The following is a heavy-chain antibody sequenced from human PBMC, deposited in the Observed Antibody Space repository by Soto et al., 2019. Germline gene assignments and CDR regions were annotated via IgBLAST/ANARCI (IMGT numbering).Heavy chain of an antibody. J-gene: IGHJ4*02. CDR2: ISAYNGNT. D-gene: IGHD3-16*02. V-gene: IGHV1-18*01. CDR3: ERGESCDYVWGSYPTTLDS. CDR1: GYTFTSYG. Sequence: QVQLVQSGAEVKKPGASVKVSCKASGYTFTSYGISWVRQAPGQGLEWMGWISAYNGNTNYAQKLQGRVTMTTDTTTSTEYIEQSSLRADDTAVYYCERGESCDYVWGSYPTTLDSWGQGILVTVSS.